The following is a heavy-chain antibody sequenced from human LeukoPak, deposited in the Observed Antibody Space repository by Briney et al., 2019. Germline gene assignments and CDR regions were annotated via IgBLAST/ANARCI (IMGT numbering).Heavy chain of an antibody. D-gene: IGHD2-2*01. J-gene: IGHJ3*02. Sequence: GESLKISCKGSGYSFTSYWIGWVRQMPGKGLEWMGIIYPGDSDTRYSPSFQGQVTISADKSISTAYLQWSSLKASDTAMYYCARLGLGNCSSTSCYVGAFDIWGQGTMVTVSS. CDR2: IYPGDSDT. CDR1: GYSFTSYW. CDR3: ARLGLGNCSSTSCYVGAFDI. V-gene: IGHV5-51*01.